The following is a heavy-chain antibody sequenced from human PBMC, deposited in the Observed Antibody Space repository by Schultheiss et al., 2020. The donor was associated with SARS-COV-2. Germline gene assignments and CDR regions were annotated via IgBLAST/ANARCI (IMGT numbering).Heavy chain of an antibody. CDR1: GYTFSSYA. CDR2: IIPIFGTA. V-gene: IGHV1-69*06. Sequence: SVKVSCKASGYTFSSYAISWVRQAPGQGLEWMGGIIPIFGTANYAQKFQGRVTITADKSTSTAYMELSSLRSEDTAVYYCARRPPYAYYYMDVWGKGTTVTVSS. CDR3: ARRPPYAYYYMDV. J-gene: IGHJ6*03. D-gene: IGHD2-2*01.